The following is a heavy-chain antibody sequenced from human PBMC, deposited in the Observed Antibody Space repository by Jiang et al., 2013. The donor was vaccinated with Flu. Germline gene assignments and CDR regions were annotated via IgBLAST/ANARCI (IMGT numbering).Heavy chain of an antibody. J-gene: IGHJ4*02. V-gene: IGHV4-59*01. D-gene: IGHD4-17*01. Sequence: GPGLVKPSETLSLTCTVSGGSISSYYWSWIRQPPGKGLERIGYIYYSGSTNYNPSLKSRVTISVDTSKNQFSLKLSSVTAADTAVYYCAGGTVTTYPAVDYWGQGTLVTVSS. CDR2: IYYSGST. CDR3: AGGTVTTYPAVDY. CDR1: GGSISSYY.